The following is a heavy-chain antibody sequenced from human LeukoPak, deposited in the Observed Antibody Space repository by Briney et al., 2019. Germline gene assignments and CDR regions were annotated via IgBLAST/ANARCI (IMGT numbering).Heavy chain of an antibody. J-gene: IGHJ4*02. CDR1: GFTFSSYA. CDR2: ISGSGGST. CDR3: AKPSPGTGDILTGYLSY. Sequence: PGGSLRLSCAASGFTFSSYAMSWVRQAPGKGLEWVPAISGSGGSTYYADSVKGRFTISRDNSKNTLYLQMNSLRAEDTAVYYCAKPSPGTGDILTGYLSYWGQGTLVTVSS. D-gene: IGHD3-9*01. V-gene: IGHV3-23*01.